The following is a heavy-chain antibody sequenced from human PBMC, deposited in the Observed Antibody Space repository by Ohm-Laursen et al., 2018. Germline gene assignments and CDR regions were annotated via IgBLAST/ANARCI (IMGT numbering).Heavy chain of an antibody. CDR2: IIPILGIA. V-gene: IGHV1-69*04. D-gene: IGHD2-15*01. CDR3: VRGCLGGSCYTFDY. J-gene: IGHJ4*02. CDR1: GGTFSSYA. Sequence: SSVKVSCKASGGTFSSYAISWVRQAPGQGLEWMGRIIPILGIANYAQKFQGRVTITADKSTSTAYMELSSLRSEDTAIYYCVRGCLGGSCYTFDYWGQGTLLTVSS.